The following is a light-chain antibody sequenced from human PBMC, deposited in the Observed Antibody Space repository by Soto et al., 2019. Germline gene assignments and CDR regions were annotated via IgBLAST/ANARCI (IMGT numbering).Light chain of an antibody. CDR2: AAS. Sequence: DIQLTQSPSSVSASVGDRVTITCRASQGISGYLAWYQQKPGKVPKLLIYAASSLQSGVPLRFSGSGSGTDFTLTIHSLQAEDSETYYCQQANSFPLTFGGGTKVDIK. CDR3: QQANSFPLT. V-gene: IGKV1-12*01. J-gene: IGKJ4*01. CDR1: QGISGY.